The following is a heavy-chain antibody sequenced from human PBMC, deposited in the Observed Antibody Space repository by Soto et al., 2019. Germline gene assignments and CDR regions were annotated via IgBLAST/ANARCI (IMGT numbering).Heavy chain of an antibody. J-gene: IGHJ6*02. V-gene: IGHV1-46*01. CDR2: IYASGGST. CDR3: VRGGAPPVV. CDR1: GYTFSSYH. D-gene: IGHD3-16*01. Sequence: QVQLVQSGAEVKKPGASVKLSCRTSGYTFSSYHMHWVRQAPGQGREWMGIIYASGGSTTYAQKFQGRVTMTRDTSTSTVYMDLSSLTSEDTAVYYFVRGGAPPVVWGQGTTVTVSS.